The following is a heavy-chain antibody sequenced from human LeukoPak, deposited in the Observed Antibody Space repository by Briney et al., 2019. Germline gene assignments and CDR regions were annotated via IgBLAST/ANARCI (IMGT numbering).Heavy chain of an antibody. J-gene: IGHJ4*02. CDR1: GFNVSSYG. Sequence: PGGALRLAGAGSGFNVSSYGRRWVRQAQGKGGEGVSAISGSGGSTYYAESVKGRFTISRDNSKNTLYLQMNSLRAEDTAVYYCAKGQYGSGSYYTGGFDYWGQGTLVTVSS. V-gene: IGHV3-23*01. CDR3: AKGQYGSGSYYTGGFDY. CDR2: ISGSGGST. D-gene: IGHD3-10*01.